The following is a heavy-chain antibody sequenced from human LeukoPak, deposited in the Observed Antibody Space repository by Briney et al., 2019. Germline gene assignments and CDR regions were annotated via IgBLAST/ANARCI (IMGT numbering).Heavy chain of an antibody. J-gene: IGHJ4*02. D-gene: IGHD1-26*01. Sequence: PSETLSLTCSVSGGSITNYYWSWIRQSPGKGLEWIGFIYNTGRTKYNPSLQSRVTMSIDTSKNQFSLKLSSVTAADTAVYYCARQGELAIDYWGKGTLVTVGS. V-gene: IGHV4-59*08. CDR1: GGSITNYY. CDR2: IYNTGRT. CDR3: ARQGELAIDY.